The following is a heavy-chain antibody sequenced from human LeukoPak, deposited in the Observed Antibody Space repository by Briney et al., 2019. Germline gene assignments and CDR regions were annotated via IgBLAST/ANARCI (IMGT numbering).Heavy chain of an antibody. Sequence: GGSLRLSCAASGFTFSNYWMSWVRQAPGKGLEWVANIKLDGSEKYYVDSVKGRFTISRDNAKNSLYLQMNGLRAEDTAVYYCAKGHSSGWSSDSWGQGTLVTVSS. CDR2: IKLDGSEK. V-gene: IGHV3-7*03. D-gene: IGHD6-19*01. J-gene: IGHJ4*02. CDR1: GFTFSNYW. CDR3: AKGHSSGWSSDS.